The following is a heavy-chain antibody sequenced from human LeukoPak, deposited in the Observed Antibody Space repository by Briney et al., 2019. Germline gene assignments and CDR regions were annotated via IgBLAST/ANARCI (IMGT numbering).Heavy chain of an antibody. CDR1: GFTFSSYG. Sequence: GRSLRLSCAASGFTFSSYGMHWVRQAPGKGLEWVAVIWYDGSNKYYADSVKGRFTIPRDNSKNTLYLQMNSLRAEDTAVYYCARDRYYGSGSYYNFYYFDYWGQGTLVTVSS. J-gene: IGHJ4*02. CDR3: ARDRYYGSGSYYNFYYFDY. D-gene: IGHD3-10*01. CDR2: IWYDGSNK. V-gene: IGHV3-33*01.